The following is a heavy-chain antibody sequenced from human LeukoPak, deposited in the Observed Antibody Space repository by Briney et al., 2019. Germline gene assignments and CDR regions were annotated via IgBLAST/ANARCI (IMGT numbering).Heavy chain of an antibody. CDR2: INWNGGST. Sequence: GGSLRLSCAASGFTFDDYGMSWVRQAPGKGLEWVSGINWNGGSTGYADSVKGRFTIARDNAKNSLYLQMNSLRAEDTALYYCAREKPFYDSSGYYHPIAFDYWGQGTLVTVSS. V-gene: IGHV3-20*04. D-gene: IGHD3-22*01. CDR1: GFTFDDYG. CDR3: AREKPFYDSSGYYHPIAFDY. J-gene: IGHJ4*02.